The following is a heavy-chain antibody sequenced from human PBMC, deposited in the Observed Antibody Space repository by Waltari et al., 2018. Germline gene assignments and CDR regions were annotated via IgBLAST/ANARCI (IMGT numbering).Heavy chain of an antibody. CDR1: GFTFSSYG. D-gene: IGHD3-22*01. CDR2: IWYDGSNK. V-gene: IGHV3-33*01. CDR3: ARGDYYDSSGYRFFDY. J-gene: IGHJ4*02. Sequence: QVQLVESGGGVVQPGRSLRLSCAASGFTFSSYGMNWVRQAPGKGLEGVALIWYDGSNKYYADSVKGRFTISRDNSKNTLYLQMNSLRAEDTAVYYCARGDYYDSSGYRFFDYWGQGTLVTVSS.